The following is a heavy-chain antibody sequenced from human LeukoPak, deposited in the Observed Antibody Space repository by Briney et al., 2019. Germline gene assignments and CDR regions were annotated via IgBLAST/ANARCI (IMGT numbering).Heavy chain of an antibody. CDR3: ARGGKLEPTALAS. CDR1: GFTFSSFW. CDR2: INTDGNDA. Sequence: PGVSLRLSCAASGFTFSSFWMHWVRQAPGKGLVWVSRINTDGNDATYADSVKGRFTISRDNAKRTLYLQMKSLRAEDTGVFYCARGGKLEPTALASWGQGTLVTVSS. J-gene: IGHJ4*02. V-gene: IGHV3-74*01. D-gene: IGHD2-2*01.